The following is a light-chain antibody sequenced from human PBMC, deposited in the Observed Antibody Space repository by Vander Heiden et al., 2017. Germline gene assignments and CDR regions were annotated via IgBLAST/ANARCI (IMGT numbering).Light chain of an antibody. CDR3: QQTFSTLGST. CDR1: QSISTF. J-gene: IGKJ2*02. V-gene: IGKV1-39*01. CDR2: AAS. Sequence: DIQMTQSPSSLSASVGDRATITCRASQSISTFLNWYQYKPGKAPKLLIYAASSLQTGVPSRFSGGGSGTEFSLSISSLQSEDIATYFCQQTFSTLGSTFGQGTKLEI.